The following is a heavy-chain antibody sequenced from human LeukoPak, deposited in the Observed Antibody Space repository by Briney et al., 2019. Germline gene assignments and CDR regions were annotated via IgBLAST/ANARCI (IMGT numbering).Heavy chain of an antibody. J-gene: IGHJ3*02. D-gene: IGHD2-15*01. V-gene: IGHV4-34*01. CDR3: ARAVEVAEQFAFDI. CDR2: IYHSGST. CDR1: GGSFSGYY. Sequence: PSETLSLTCAVYGGSFSGYYWSWIRQPPGKGLEWIGSIYHSGSTYYNPSLKSRVTISVDTSKNQFSLKLSSVTAADTAVYYCARAVEVAEQFAFDIWGQGTMVTVSS.